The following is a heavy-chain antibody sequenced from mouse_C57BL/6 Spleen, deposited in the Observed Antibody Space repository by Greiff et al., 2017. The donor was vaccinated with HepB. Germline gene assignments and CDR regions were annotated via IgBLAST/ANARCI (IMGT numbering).Heavy chain of an antibody. CDR2: IWWDDDK. CDR1: GFSLSTFGMG. CDR3: ARIPYYGSSYIFAY. V-gene: IGHV8-8*01. D-gene: IGHD1-1*01. J-gene: IGHJ3*01. Sequence: QVQLKESGPGILQPSQTLSLTCSFSGFSLSTFGMGVGWIRQPSGKGLEWLAHIWWDDDKYYNPALKSRLTISKDTSKNQVFLKIANVDTADTATYYCARIPYYGSSYIFAYWGQGTLVTVSA.